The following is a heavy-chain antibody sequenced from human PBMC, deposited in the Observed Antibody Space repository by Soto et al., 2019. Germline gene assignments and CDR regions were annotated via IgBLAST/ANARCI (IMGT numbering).Heavy chain of an antibody. J-gene: IGHJ6*02. CDR1: GGTFSSYA. CDR3: ASHYGSGSYYKHYYYYGMDV. V-gene: IGHV1-69*06. CDR2: IIPIFGTA. D-gene: IGHD3-10*01. Sequence: PVKVSCKASGGTFSSYAISWVGRSAVQGREGMGGIIPIFGTANYAQKFQGRVTITADKSTSTAYMELSSLRSEDTAVYYCASHYGSGSYYKHYYYYGMDVWGQGTTVTVSS.